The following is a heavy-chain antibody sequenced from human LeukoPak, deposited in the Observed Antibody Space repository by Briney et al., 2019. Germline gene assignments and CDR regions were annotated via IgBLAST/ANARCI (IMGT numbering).Heavy chain of an antibody. CDR3: ARAHNWKYGSFDF. J-gene: IGHJ4*02. CDR2: ISGSSSYI. V-gene: IGHV3-21*01. Sequence: GGSLRLSCAASGFTFSRHNMNWVRQAPGKGLEWVSSISGSSSYIYYADSVKGRFTISRDNARNSLYLQMNSLRAEDTAVYYCARAHNWKYGSFDFWGQGTLVTVSS. CDR1: GFTFSRHN. D-gene: IGHD1-7*01.